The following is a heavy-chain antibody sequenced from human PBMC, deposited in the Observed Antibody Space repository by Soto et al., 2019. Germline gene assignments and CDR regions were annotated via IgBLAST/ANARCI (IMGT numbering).Heavy chain of an antibody. V-gene: IGHV4-30-2*01. CDR1: DGSISSGGYS. CDR3: ARGTTYYYDSSGYSRLFDY. Sequence: SETLSLTCAVSDGSISSGGYSWSWIRQPPGKGLEWIGYIYHSGSTYYNPSLKSRVTISVDRSKNQFSLKLSSVTAADTAVYYCARGTTYYYDSSGYSRLFDYWGQGALVTVSS. J-gene: IGHJ4*02. CDR2: IYHSGST. D-gene: IGHD3-22*01.